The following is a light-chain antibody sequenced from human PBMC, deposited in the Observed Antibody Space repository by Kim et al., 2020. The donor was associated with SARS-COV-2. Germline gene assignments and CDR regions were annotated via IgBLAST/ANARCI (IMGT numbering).Light chain of an antibody. CDR1: SSDVGGYKY. Sequence: GQSTTSSCTGTSSDVGGYKYVSWYQQHPGKAPKLMIYDVNKRPSGVSNRFSGSKSGNTASLTISGLQTEDEADYYCSSYTSTNTYVFGTGTKVTVL. V-gene: IGLV2-14*04. J-gene: IGLJ1*01. CDR2: DVN. CDR3: SSYTSTNTYV.